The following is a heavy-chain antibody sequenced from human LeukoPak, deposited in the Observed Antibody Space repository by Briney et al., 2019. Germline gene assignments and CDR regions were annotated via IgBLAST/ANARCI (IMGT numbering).Heavy chain of an antibody. CDR3: ARSHFYGSGVDS. V-gene: IGHV4-39*01. CDR2: VYYPGSP. CDR1: GGSISAIPYY. Sequence: SETLSLTCTISGGSISAIPYYWGWIRQPPGKGLEWIGSVYYPGSPYYSPSLKPRVTISVDTPKNQFSLKLSSVTAADTAVYFCARSHFYGSGVDSWGQGTLVTVSS. D-gene: IGHD3-10*01. J-gene: IGHJ5*01.